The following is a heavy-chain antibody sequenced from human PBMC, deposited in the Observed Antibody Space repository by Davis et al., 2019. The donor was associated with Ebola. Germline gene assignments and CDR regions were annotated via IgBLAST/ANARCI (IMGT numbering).Heavy chain of an antibody. CDR2: ISSNGRIT. CDR3: ASLYGSGSAI. D-gene: IGHD3-10*01. Sequence: PGGSLRLSCAASGFTFSSHALPWVRQAPGKGLEYVSAISSNGRITYYANSVKGRFTISTDNSKNTLYLQMGSLRAEDMAVYYCASLYGSGSAIWGQGTLVTVSS. V-gene: IGHV3-64*01. J-gene: IGHJ4*02. CDR1: GFTFSSHA.